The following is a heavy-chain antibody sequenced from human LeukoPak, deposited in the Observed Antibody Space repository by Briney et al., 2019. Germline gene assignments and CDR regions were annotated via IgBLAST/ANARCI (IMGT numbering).Heavy chain of an antibody. D-gene: IGHD3-9*01. CDR1: GFTFSSYG. V-gene: IGHV3-30*03. Sequence: PGGSLRLSCAASGFTFSSYGMHWVRQAPGKGLEWVAVISYDGSNKYYADSVKGRFTISRDNSKNTLYLQMNSLRAEDTAVYYCAREYSPIYDILTGHDAFDIWGQGTMVTVSS. J-gene: IGHJ3*02. CDR3: AREYSPIYDILTGHDAFDI. CDR2: ISYDGSNK.